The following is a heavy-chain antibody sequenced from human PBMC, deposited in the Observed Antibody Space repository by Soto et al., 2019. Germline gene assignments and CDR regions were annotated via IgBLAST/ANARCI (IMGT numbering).Heavy chain of an antibody. CDR2: INSDGSST. Sequence: PGGSLRLSCAASGFTFSSYWMHWVRQAPGKGLVWVSRINSDGSSTSYADSVKGRFTISRDNAKNTLYLQMNSLRAEDTAVYYCARDSWAFGVVISYNWFDPWGQGTLVTVSS. J-gene: IGHJ5*02. CDR3: ARDSWAFGVVISYNWFDP. D-gene: IGHD3-3*01. CDR1: GFTFSSYW. V-gene: IGHV3-74*01.